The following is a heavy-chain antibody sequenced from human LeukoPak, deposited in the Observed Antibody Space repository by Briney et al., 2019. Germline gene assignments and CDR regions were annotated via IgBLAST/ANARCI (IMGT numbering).Heavy chain of an antibody. J-gene: IGHJ4*02. Sequence: ASVKVSCKASGGTFSSYAISWVRQAPGQGLEWMGGIIPIFGTANYAQKFQDRVTITTDESTSTAYMELSSLRSEDTAVYYCTASTMVVTSSFDYWGQGTLVTVSS. CDR2: IIPIFGTA. CDR3: TASTMVVTSSFDY. D-gene: IGHD4-23*01. CDR1: GGTFSSYA. V-gene: IGHV1-69*05.